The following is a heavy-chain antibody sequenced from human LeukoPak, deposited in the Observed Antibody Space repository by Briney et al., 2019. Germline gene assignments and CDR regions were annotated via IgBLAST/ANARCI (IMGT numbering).Heavy chain of an antibody. D-gene: IGHD2-21*02. CDR2: IYTSGST. Sequence: SETLSLTCTVSGGSISSYYWSWIRQPAGEGLEWIGRIYTSGSTNYNPSLKSRVTMSVDTSKNQFSLKLSSVTAADTAVYYCASISPSTDGMDVWGQGTTVTVSS. CDR1: GGSISSYY. V-gene: IGHV4-4*07. J-gene: IGHJ6*02. CDR3: ASISPSTDGMDV.